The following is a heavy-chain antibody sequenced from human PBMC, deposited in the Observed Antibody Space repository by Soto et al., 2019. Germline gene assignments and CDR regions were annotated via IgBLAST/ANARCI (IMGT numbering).Heavy chain of an antibody. CDR1: GGTFSSFG. Sequence: SVKVSCKASGGTFSSFGISWVRQAPGQGLEWMGGIIPVFGRPNYAQRFRGRLTITADESTNTGYMELIDLRSEDTAVYYCAIEGSGYNFWGQGTQVTVSS. J-gene: IGHJ1*01. D-gene: IGHD5-12*01. CDR2: IIPVFGRP. CDR3: AIEGSGYNF. V-gene: IGHV1-69*13.